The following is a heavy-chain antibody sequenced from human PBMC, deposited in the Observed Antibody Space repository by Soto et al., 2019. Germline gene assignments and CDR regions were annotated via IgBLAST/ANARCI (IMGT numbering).Heavy chain of an antibody. CDR3: VRCGGVGTAWGYY. J-gene: IGHJ4*02. CDR2: ISSDETIV. D-gene: IGHD3-3*01. V-gene: IGHV3-48*02. CDR1: GYTFRGYG. Sequence: EVQVVASGGGLVQPGGSLRLSCAGFGYTFRGYGMIWVRQAPGKGLECVSYISSDETIVNYADSVKGRFTISRDSAKNKLLLQMNSLRDEDTAVYYCVRCGGVGTAWGYYWGQGAQVTVSS.